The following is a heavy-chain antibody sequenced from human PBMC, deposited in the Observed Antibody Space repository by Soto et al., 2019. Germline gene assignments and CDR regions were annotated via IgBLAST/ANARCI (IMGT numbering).Heavy chain of an antibody. J-gene: IGHJ6*02. V-gene: IGHV3-48*02. CDR1: GFTFSSYS. Sequence: PGGSLRLSCAASGFTFSSYSMNWVRQAPGKGLDWVSFISNGSSATYYADSVKGRFTISRDNAKNSLFLQMNSLRDEDTAVYYCARYYYDSSGYYYYYGMDVWGHGTTVTVSS. CDR3: ARYYYDSSGYYYYYGMDV. CDR2: ISNGSSAT. D-gene: IGHD3-22*01.